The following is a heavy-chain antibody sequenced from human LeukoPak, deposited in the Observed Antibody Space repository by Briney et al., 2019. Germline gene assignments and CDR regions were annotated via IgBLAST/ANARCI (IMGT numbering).Heavy chain of an antibody. D-gene: IGHD3-10*01. CDR3: ARVPQPNIWFGELGY. Sequence: SETLSLTCTVSGGSISSYYWSWIRQPPGKGLEWIGYIHYSGTTNYNPSLKSRVTISVDTSKNQFSLKLSSVTAADTAVYYCARVPQPNIWFGELGYWGQGTLVTASS. CDR2: IHYSGTT. CDR1: GGSISSYY. J-gene: IGHJ4*02. V-gene: IGHV4-59*01.